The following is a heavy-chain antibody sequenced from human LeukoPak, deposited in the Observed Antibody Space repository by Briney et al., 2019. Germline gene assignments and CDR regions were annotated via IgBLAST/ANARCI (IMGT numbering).Heavy chain of an antibody. CDR3: AKDGGSSNHLFDP. D-gene: IGHD6-13*01. CDR2: IRYDGSNK. J-gene: IGHJ5*02. Sequence: GGSLRLSCAASGFTFSSYWMHWVRQSPDKGLEWVALIRYDGSNKYYADSVKGRFTISRDNSKNTVYLQMNSLRAEDSAVYYCAKDGGSSNHLFDPWGQGTLVTVSS. CDR1: GFTFSSYW. V-gene: IGHV3-30*02.